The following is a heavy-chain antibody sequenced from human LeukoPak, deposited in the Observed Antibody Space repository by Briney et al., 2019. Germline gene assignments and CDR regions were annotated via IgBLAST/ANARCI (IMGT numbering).Heavy chain of an antibody. J-gene: IGHJ4*02. V-gene: IGHV3-21*01. CDR3: ARDTFYYDSSGLDY. Sequence: PGGSLRLSCAASGFTFSSYSMNWVRQAPGKGLEWVSSISSSTSYIYYADPVKGRFTISRDNAKNSLYLQMNSLRAEDTAVYYCARDTFYYDSSGLDYWGQGTLVTVSS. CDR2: ISSSTSYI. D-gene: IGHD3-22*01. CDR1: GFTFSSYS.